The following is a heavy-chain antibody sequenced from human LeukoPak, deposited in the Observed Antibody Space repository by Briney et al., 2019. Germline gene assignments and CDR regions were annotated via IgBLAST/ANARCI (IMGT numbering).Heavy chain of an antibody. CDR2: IRSKGNSYAT. V-gene: IGHV3-73*01. CDR3: ARDGDGFGELSPPYGMDV. Sequence: GGSLRLSCAASGFTFSGSAMHWVRQASGKGLEWVGRIRSKGNSYATAYAASVQGRFTISRDDSKNTAYLQMNSLKTEDTAVYYCARDGDGFGELSPPYGMDVWGQGTTVTVSS. J-gene: IGHJ6*02. D-gene: IGHD3-10*01. CDR1: GFTFSGSA.